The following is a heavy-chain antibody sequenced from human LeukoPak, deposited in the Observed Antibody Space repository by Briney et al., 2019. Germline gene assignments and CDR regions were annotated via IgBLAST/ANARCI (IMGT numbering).Heavy chain of an antibody. CDR1: GYTFTSYD. D-gene: IGHD3-3*01. J-gene: IGHJ3*02. Sequence: ASVKVSCKASGYTFTSYDINWVRQATGQGLEWMGWMNPNSGNTGYAQKFQGRVTMTRNTSISTAYMELSSLRSEDTAVYYCARSKADYDFWSGYYLPRGPDTWGQGTMVTVSS. CDR3: ARSKADYDFWSGYYLPRGPDT. CDR2: MNPNSGNT. V-gene: IGHV1-8*01.